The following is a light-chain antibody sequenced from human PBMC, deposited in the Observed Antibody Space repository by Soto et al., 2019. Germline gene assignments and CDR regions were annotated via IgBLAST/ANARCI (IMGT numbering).Light chain of an antibody. Sequence: DIQMNHSPSSLSASVGDRVTITCRASQSISSYLNWYQQKPGKAPKLLIYAASSLQSGVPSRFSGSGSGTDFTLTISSLQPEDFATYYCQQSYSTPPTFGQGRRLEI. CDR1: QSISSY. CDR3: QQSYSTPPT. V-gene: IGKV1-39*01. CDR2: AAS. J-gene: IGKJ5*01.